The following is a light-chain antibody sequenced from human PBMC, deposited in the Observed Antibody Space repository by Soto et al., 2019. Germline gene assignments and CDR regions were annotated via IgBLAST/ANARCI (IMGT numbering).Light chain of an antibody. J-gene: IGKJ4*01. CDR2: KAS. CDR1: QGISTW. CDR3: QQYNTYPLT. V-gene: IGKV1-5*03. Sequence: DIQMTQSPSTLSASVGVRVTITCRASQGISTWLAWYQQKPGKAPKLLVYKASSLEGGVPSRFSGSGSGREFNITVSSLQPDDFATYYCQQYNTYPLTFGGGTTVEIK.